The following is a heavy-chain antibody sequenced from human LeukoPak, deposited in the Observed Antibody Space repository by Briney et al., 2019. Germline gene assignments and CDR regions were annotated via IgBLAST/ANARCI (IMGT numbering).Heavy chain of an antibody. CDR2: INPSGGST. J-gene: IGHJ4*02. CDR1: GYTFTNYY. V-gene: IGHV1-46*01. Sequence: GASVKVSCKASGYTFTNYYMHWVRQAPGQGLEWMGIINPSGGSTNYAQKFQGRVTMTRDTSTSTVYMELSSLKSEDTAVYYCARDSNDILTGGGDYWGQGTLVTVSS. CDR3: ARDSNDILTGGGDY. D-gene: IGHD3-9*01.